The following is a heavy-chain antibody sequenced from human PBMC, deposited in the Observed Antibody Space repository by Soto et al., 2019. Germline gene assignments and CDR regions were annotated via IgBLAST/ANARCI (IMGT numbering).Heavy chain of an antibody. CDR1: GGSVSSSNW. D-gene: IGHD6-6*01. Sequence: PSETLSLTCAVSGGSVSSSNWWSWVRQPPGKGLEWIGEIYHSGSTNYNTSLKSRVTISIDKSNNQFSLKLSSVTAADTAIYYCARDGIAARRYYYYGMDVWGQGTTVTVSS. CDR2: IYHSGST. V-gene: IGHV4-4*02. J-gene: IGHJ6*02. CDR3: ARDGIAARRYYYYGMDV.